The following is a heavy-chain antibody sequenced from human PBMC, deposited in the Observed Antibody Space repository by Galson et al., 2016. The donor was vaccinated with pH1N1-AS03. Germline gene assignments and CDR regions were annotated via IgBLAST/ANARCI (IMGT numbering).Heavy chain of an antibody. J-gene: IGHJ3*01. CDR2: IFPGYSAT. CDR3: ARPAHYDSSGRDALDV. V-gene: IGHV5-51*03. D-gene: IGHD3-22*01. Sequence: QSGAEVKKPGDSLKISCKSSGYGFNGYWTGWVRQMPGKGLEWMGIIFPGYSATRYSPSFQGQVTISADKSTRTTYLQWRSLKAPDTAIYYCARPAHYDSSGRDALDVWGQGTMLIVSS. CDR1: GYGFNGYW.